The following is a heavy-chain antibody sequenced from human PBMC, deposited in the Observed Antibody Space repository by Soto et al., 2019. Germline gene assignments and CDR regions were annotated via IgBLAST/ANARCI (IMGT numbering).Heavy chain of an antibody. J-gene: IGHJ4*02. D-gene: IGHD2-21*01. V-gene: IGHV1-69*06. CDR2: LITLFGTT. CDR1: GGTFSGHA. CDR3: GHRHNCGDRVES. Sequence: QVQLVQYGAEVKKPGSSVKVSCEASGGTFSGHAISWVRQAPGQGPEWMGGLITLFGTTQHAQTFPDSSTNTEDNPKRTADMDLASLRFEDTAIDYHGHRHNCGDRVESWAQGSLVT.